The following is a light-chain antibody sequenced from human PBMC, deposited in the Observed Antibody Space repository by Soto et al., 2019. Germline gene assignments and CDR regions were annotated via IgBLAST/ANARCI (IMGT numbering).Light chain of an antibody. CDR2: GAS. V-gene: IGKV3-15*01. J-gene: IGKJ4*01. CDR3: QQRSNWPPLT. CDR1: QSVSSN. Sequence: EIVMTQSPATLSVSPGERATLSFRASQSVSSNLAWYQQKPGQAPRLLIYGASTRATGIPARFSGSGSGTEFTLTISSLQSEDFAVYYCQQRSNWPPLTFGGGTKVDI.